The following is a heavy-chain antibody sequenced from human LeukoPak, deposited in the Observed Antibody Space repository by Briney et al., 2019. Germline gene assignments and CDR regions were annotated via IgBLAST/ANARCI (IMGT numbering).Heavy chain of an antibody. CDR1: GFTFSHYG. CDR3: AKDAQRGFDYSNSLEY. J-gene: IGHJ4*02. V-gene: IGHV3-33*06. D-gene: IGHD4-11*01. Sequence: GGSLRLSCVASGFTFSHYGMHWVRQAPGKGLEWVAVIWNDGSNRYYADSVKGRYTISRDNSKNTVYLQMNSLRAADTSVYYCAKDAQRGFDYSNSLEYWGQGTLVTVSS. CDR2: IWNDGSNR.